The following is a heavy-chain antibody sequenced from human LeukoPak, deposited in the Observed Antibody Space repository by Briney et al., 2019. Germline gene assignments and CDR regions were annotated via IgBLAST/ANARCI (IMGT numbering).Heavy chain of an antibody. V-gene: IGHV4-34*01. CDR2: INHSGST. Sequence: SETLSLTCAVYGGSFSGYYWSWIRQPPGKGLEWIGEINHSGSTNYNPSLKSRVTISVDTSKNQFSLKLSSVTAADTAVYYCARAPVGSKYYFDYWGQGTLVTVSS. CDR3: ARAPVGSKYYFDY. CDR1: GGSFSGYY. J-gene: IGHJ4*02. D-gene: IGHD2-15*01.